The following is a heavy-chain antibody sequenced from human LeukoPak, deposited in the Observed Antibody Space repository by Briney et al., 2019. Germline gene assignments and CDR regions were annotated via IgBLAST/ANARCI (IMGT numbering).Heavy chain of an antibody. V-gene: IGHV3-23*01. D-gene: IGHD5-18*01. CDR1: RFTFSSYA. J-gene: IGHJ4*02. CDR2: ISGSGGST. CDR3: AKGKRGYSYGATVDY. Sequence: PGGSLRLSCAASRFTFSSYAMSWVRQAPGKGLEWVSAISGSGGSTYYADSVKGRFTISRDNSKNTLYLQMNSLRVEDTAVYYCAKGKRGYSYGATVDYWGQGTLVTVSS.